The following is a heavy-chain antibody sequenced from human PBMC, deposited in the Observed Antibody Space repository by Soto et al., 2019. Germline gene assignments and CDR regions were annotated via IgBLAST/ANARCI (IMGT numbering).Heavy chain of an antibody. CDR2: IDPSDSYT. V-gene: IGHV5-10-1*01. CDR1: GYSFTSYW. Sequence: GESLKISCQGSGYSFTSYWISWGRQMHWKGLEWMGRIDPSDSYTNYSPSFKGHVTISADKSISTAYLQWSSLKASDTAMYHCARQVLSEDYYYYGMDVWGQGTTVTVSS. CDR3: ARQVLSEDYYYYGMDV. D-gene: IGHD1-1*01. J-gene: IGHJ6*02.